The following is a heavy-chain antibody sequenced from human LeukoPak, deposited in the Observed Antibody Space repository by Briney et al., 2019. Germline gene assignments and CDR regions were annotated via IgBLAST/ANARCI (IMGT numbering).Heavy chain of an antibody. Sequence: SETLSLTCAVYGGSFSGYYWSWIRQPPGKGLEWIGEINRSGSTNYNPSLKSRVTISVDTSKNQFSLKLSSVTAADTAVYYCARGRMIVVKMVLGYWFDPWGQGTLVTVSS. D-gene: IGHD3-22*01. CDR2: INRSGST. V-gene: IGHV4-34*01. CDR3: ARGRMIVVKMVLGYWFDP. J-gene: IGHJ5*02. CDR1: GGSFSGYY.